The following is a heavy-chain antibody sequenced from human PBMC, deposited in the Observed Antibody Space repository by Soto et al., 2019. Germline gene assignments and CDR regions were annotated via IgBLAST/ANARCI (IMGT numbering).Heavy chain of an antibody. D-gene: IGHD3-22*01. J-gene: IGHJ4*02. CDR3: ARVHYDSVPADF. Sequence: QVQLVQSGAEVKKPGASVKVSCKASGYSFIGYYMHWVRQAPRQGLEWMGWINPNNGGTNYAQKFKGRVTMTRDTSITTAFMELSRLQSDDTAVYYCARVHYDSVPADFWGQGTRVIVSS. V-gene: IGHV1-2*02. CDR1: GYSFIGYY. CDR2: INPNNGGT.